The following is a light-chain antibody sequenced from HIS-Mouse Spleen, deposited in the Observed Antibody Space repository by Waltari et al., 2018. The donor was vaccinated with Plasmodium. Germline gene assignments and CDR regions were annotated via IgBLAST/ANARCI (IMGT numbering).Light chain of an antibody. Sequence: SYEPTQPPSVSVSPGQTASITCSGDKLGDKYACWYQQKTGQSPVLVIYQDSKRPSGIPERFAGSNSGNTATLTISGTQAMDEADYYCQAWDSSTGVFGGGTKLTVL. J-gene: IGLJ2*01. V-gene: IGLV3-1*01. CDR2: QDS. CDR3: QAWDSSTGV. CDR1: KLGDKY.